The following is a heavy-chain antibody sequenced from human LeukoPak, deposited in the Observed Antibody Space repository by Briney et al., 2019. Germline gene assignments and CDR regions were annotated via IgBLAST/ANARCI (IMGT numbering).Heavy chain of an antibody. V-gene: IGHV3-49*04. CDR2: IRSKVYGGTP. J-gene: IGHJ4*02. CDR3: ARDLMGIAYRGAFYY. D-gene: IGHD6-13*01. Sequence: GGSLRLSCTASGFTFGDYAMTWVRQAPGKGLEWVGFIRSKVYGGTPEYAASVKGRFTISRDDSQGIAYLQMNSLRAEDTAVYYCARDLMGIAYRGAFYYWGQGTLVTVSS. CDR1: GFTFGDYA.